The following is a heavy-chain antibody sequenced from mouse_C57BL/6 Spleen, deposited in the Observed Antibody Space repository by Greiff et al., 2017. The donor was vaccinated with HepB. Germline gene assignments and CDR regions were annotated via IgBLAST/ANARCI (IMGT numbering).Heavy chain of an antibody. CDR3: ASGPSITTVVARDY. CDR1: GYTFTGYW. V-gene: IGHV1-9*01. CDR2: ILPGSGST. J-gene: IGHJ2*01. Sequence: VKLMESGAELMKPGASVKLSCKATGYTFTGYWIEWVKQRPGHGLEWIGEILPGSGSTNYNEKFKGKATFTADTSSNTAYMQLSSLTTEDSAIDYCASGPSITTVVARDYWGQGTTLTVSS. D-gene: IGHD1-1*01.